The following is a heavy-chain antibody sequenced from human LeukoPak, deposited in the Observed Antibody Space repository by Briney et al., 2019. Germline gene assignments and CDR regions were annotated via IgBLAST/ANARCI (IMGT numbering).Heavy chain of an antibody. V-gene: IGHV4-39*07. CDR3: AGSRGTYYYYGMDV. Sequence: PSETLSLACTVSNDSISSRSYYWGWIRQPPGKGLEWIGTLYYSGNTYYNPSLKSRVTISIDTSKNQFSLKLSSVTAADTAVYYCAGSRGTYYYYGMDVWGQGTTVTVSS. CDR2: LYYSGNT. D-gene: IGHD1-26*01. CDR1: NDSISSRSYY. J-gene: IGHJ6*02.